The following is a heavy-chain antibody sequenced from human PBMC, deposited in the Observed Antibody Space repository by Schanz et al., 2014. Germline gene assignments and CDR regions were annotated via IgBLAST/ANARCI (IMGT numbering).Heavy chain of an antibody. J-gene: IGHJ4*02. CDR2: INPSSGTT. V-gene: IGHV1-46*03. Sequence: QVQLVQSGAEVKKPGASVKVSCKASGYTFTSYDINWVRQATGQGLEWMGKINPSSGTTRIAQNFQGRLTVTRDTSTSTVNMELSSLRSEDTAVYYCARGGFFDRTSFDSWGQGTLVTVSS. CDR1: GYTFTSYD. CDR3: ARGGFFDRTSFDS. D-gene: IGHD2-2*01.